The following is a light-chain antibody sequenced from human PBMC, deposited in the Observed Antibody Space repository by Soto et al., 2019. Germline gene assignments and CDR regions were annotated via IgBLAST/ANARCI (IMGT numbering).Light chain of an antibody. J-gene: IGKJ1*01. CDR2: DAS. V-gene: IGKV3D-15*01. CDR3: QQYGSSRT. Sequence: EILMTQSPATLSVSPGERATLSCRASQSVDSNLAWYQQKPGQAPRLLIYDASNRATGIPARFSGSGSGTDFTLTISSLEPEDFAVYYCQQYGSSRTFGQGTKVDIK. CDR1: QSVDSN.